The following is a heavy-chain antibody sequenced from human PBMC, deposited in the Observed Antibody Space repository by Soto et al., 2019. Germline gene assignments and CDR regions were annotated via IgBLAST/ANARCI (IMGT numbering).Heavy chain of an antibody. CDR3: ARVVILVPTASTHYYYHMDV. Sequence: QVQLVQSGAEVWKPGSSVTVSCKASGGTFSNYAISWVRQAPGQGLEWMGGIIPIVGTGSYAQKFQGRVTITADEPTTTAYMELSSLRFEDTVVYYCARVVILVPTASTHYYYHMDVWGPGTTVTVSS. J-gene: IGHJ6*02. CDR2: IIPIVGTG. V-gene: IGHV1-69*01. CDR1: GGTFSNYA. D-gene: IGHD2-2*01.